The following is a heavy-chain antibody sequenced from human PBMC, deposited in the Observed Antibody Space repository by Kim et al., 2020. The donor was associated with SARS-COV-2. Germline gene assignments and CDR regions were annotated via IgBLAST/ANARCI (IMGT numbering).Heavy chain of an antibody. CDR3: ARPAAPPGWYVSPLDY. CDR2: ISYDGSNK. V-gene: IGHV3-30-3*01. D-gene: IGHD6-19*01. Sequence: GGSLRLSCAASGFTFSSYAMHWVRQAPGKGLEWVAVISYDGSNKYYADSVKGRFTISRDNSKNTLYLQMNSLRAEDTAVYYCARPAAPPGWYVSPLDYWGQGTLVTVSS. CDR1: GFTFSSYA. J-gene: IGHJ4*02.